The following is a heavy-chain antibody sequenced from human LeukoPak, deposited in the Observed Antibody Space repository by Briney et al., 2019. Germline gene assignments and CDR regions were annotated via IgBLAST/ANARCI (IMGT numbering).Heavy chain of an antibody. Sequence: ASVTVSCKASGYTFTVYYMHWVRQAPGQGLEWMGWINPNSGGTNYAQKFQGRVTMTRDTSISTAYMELSRLRSDDTAVYYCARGVFPTSYFDYWGQGTLVTVSS. V-gene: IGHV1-2*02. J-gene: IGHJ4*02. CDR3: ARGVFPTSYFDY. CDR1: GYTFTVYY. D-gene: IGHD3-10*01. CDR2: INPNSGGT.